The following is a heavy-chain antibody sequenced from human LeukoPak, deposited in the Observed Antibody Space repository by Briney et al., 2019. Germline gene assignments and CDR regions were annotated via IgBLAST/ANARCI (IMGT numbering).Heavy chain of an antibody. CDR2: ISSSSSYI. J-gene: IGHJ1*01. Sequence: GGSLRLSCAASGFTFSSYSMNWVRQAPGKGPEWVSSISSSSSYIYYADSVKGRFTISRDNAKNSLYLQMNSLRAEDTAVYYCARDEGGGSYSEYFQHWGQGTLVTVSS. V-gene: IGHV3-21*01. CDR1: GFTFSSYS. D-gene: IGHD1-26*01. CDR3: ARDEGGGSYSEYFQH.